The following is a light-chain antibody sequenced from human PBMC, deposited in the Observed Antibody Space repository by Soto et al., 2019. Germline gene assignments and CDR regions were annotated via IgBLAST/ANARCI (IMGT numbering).Light chain of an antibody. V-gene: IGKV4-1*01. CDR3: QKYYDAPRT. CDR1: QTGFFSTNNKNY. J-gene: IGKJ1*01. CDR2: WAS. Sequence: DIVMTQSPDSLAVSLGESATIKCESSQTGFFSTNNKNYLAWYQQRPGQPPKLLISWASIRESGVPDRFSGSGSGTHFTLTIDSLQAEDVAIYYCQKYYDAPRTVGQGTKVDIK.